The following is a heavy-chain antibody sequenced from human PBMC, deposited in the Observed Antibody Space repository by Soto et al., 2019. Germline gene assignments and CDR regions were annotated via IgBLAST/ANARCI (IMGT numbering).Heavy chain of an antibody. V-gene: IGHV1-2*02. J-gene: IGHJ6*02. CDR1: GYTFTGYY. CDR3: AREYDSSGYYYGPLYYGMDV. D-gene: IGHD3-22*01. CDR2: INPNSGGT. Sequence: GASVKVSCKASGYTFTGYYMHWVRQAPGLGLEWMGWINPNSGGTNYAQKFQGRVTMTRDASISTAYMELSRLRSDDTAVYYCAREYDSSGYYYGPLYYGMDVWGQGTTVTVSS.